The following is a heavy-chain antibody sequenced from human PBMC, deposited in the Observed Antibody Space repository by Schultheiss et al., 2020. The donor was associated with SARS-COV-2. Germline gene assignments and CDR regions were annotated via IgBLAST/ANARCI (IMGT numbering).Heavy chain of an antibody. J-gene: IGHJ6*02. D-gene: IGHD2-15*01. CDR3: ARDQRYCSGGSCYVRGRHGMDV. V-gene: IGHV4-34*01. CDR1: GGSFSGYY. CDR2: INHSGST. Sequence: SETLSLTCAVYGGSFSGYYWSWIRQPPGKGLEWIGEINHSGSTNYNQSLKSRVTISVDTSKNQFSLKLSSRTAADTAVYYRARDQRYCSGGSCYVRGRHGMDVWGQGTPVTVSS.